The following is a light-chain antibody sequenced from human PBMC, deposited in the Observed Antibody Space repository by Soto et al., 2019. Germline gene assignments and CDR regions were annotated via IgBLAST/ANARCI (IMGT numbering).Light chain of an antibody. Sequence: QSALTQPASVSGSPGQSITISCTGTSSDVGSYNLVSWYQQHPGKAPKLMIYEDSKRPSGVSNRFFGSKPGNTASLTISGLQAEDEADYFCCSYARGSTLVFGGGTKVTVL. CDR2: EDS. V-gene: IGLV2-23*01. CDR1: SSDVGSYNL. J-gene: IGLJ3*02. CDR3: CSYARGSTLV.